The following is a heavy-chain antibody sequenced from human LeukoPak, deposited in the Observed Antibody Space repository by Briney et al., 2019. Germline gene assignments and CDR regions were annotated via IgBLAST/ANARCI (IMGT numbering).Heavy chain of an antibody. CDR3: APSDYYDSSGYDGS. Sequence: SLRLSCAASGFTFDDYAMHWVRQAPGKGLEWASGISWNSGSIGYADSVKGRFTISRDNAKNSLYLQMNSLRAEDTALYYCAPSDYYDSSGYDGSWGQGTLVTVSS. CDR1: GFTFDDYA. J-gene: IGHJ4*02. V-gene: IGHV3-9*01. CDR2: ISWNSGSI. D-gene: IGHD3-22*01.